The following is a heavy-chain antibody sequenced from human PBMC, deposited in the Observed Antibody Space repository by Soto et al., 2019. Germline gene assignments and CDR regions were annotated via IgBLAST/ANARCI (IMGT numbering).Heavy chain of an antibody. V-gene: IGHV1-69*13. CDR1: GGTFSSYA. D-gene: IGHD3-3*01. Sequence: SVKVSCKASGGTFSSYAISWVRQAPGQGLEWMGGIIPIFGTANYAQKFQGRVTITADESTSTAYMELSSLRSEDTAVYYCARGVFGVVTWFDPWGQGTLVTVSS. CDR3: ARGVFGVVTWFDP. CDR2: IIPIFGTA. J-gene: IGHJ5*02.